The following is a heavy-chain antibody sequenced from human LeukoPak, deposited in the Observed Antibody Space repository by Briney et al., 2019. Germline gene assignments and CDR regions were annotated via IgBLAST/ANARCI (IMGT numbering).Heavy chain of an antibody. CDR3: AKGTLRIAVAGTVDY. D-gene: IGHD6-19*01. CDR2: ISGSGGST. J-gene: IGHJ4*02. Sequence: GGSLRLSCATSGFTFSSYAMSWVRQAPGKGLEWVSAISGSGGSTYYADSVKGRFTISRVNSKNTLYLQMNSLRAEDTAVYYCAKGTLRIAVAGTVDYWGQGTLVTVSS. CDR1: GFTFSSYA. V-gene: IGHV3-23*01.